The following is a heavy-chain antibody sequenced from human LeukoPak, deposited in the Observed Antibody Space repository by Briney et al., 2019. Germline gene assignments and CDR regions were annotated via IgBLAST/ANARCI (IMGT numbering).Heavy chain of an antibody. CDR2: ISGSGGST. D-gene: IGHD1-26*01. V-gene: IGHV3-23*01. Sequence: SGGSLRLSCAASGFTFSSYAMSWVRQAPGKGLEWVSAISGSGGSTYYADSAKGRFTISRDNSKNTLYLQMNSLRAEDTAVYYCAKATKRGATPSNQGDSPFDIWGQGTMVTVSS. J-gene: IGHJ3*02. CDR3: AKATKRGATPSNQGDSPFDI. CDR1: GFTFSSYA.